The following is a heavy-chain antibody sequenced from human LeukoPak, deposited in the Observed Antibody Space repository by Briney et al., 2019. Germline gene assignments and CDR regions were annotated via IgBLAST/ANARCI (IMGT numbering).Heavy chain of an antibody. V-gene: IGHV4-59*08. CDR1: SGSNSICY. J-gene: IGHJ3*01. CDR2: IYYSGST. Sequence: SETLSLTCAVSSGSNSICYWSWITQPPGKGLEWIGYIYYSGSTNYNPSLKSRVTISVDTSKKHFFLKLSSMTAADTAGYLCTRYRYSCSGGYDAFDFWGQGTMVTVSS. CDR3: TRYRYSCSGGYDAFDF. D-gene: IGHD3-10*01.